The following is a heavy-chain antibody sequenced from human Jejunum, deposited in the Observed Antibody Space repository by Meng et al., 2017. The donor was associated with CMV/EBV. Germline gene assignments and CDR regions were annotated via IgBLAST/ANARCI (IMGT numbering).Heavy chain of an antibody. V-gene: IGHV3-48*03. CDR3: ARAGDFDWLLLVY. CDR1: FSSYE. J-gene: IGHJ4*02. Sequence: FSSYEFNWVRQAPGKGLEWVSHIATSDRFGRRTTKYADSVKGRFTISRDNSKKTLYLQMNSLRADDTAVYYCARAGDFDWLLLVYWGQGTLVTVSS. CDR2: IATSDRFGRRTT. D-gene: IGHD3-9*01.